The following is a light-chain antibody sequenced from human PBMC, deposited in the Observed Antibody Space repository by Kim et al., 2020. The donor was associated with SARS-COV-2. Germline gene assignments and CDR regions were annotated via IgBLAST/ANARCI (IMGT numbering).Light chain of an antibody. CDR2: EDN. J-gene: IGLJ3*02. CDR1: SGSIASNY. V-gene: IGLV6-57*04. CDR3: QSYDSSNHRV. Sequence: NFMLTQPHSVSESPEKTVTISCTRSSGSIASNYVQWYQQRPGSAPTTVIYEDNQRPSGVPDRFSGSIDSSSNSASLTISGLKTEDEADYYCQSYDSSNHRVFGGGTQLTVL.